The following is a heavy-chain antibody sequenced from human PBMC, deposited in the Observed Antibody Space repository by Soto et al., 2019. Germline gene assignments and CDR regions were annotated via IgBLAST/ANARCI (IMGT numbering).Heavy chain of an antibody. CDR1: GFTFSSYG. CDR2: ISYDGSNK. V-gene: IGHV3-30*18. J-gene: IGHJ6*02. D-gene: IGHD3-3*01. CDR3: AKDQGDFWSGWGDYYYDMDV. Sequence: QVQLVESGGGVVQPGRSLRLSCAASGFTFSSYGMHWVRQALGKGLEWVAVISYDGSNKYYADSVKGRFTISRDNSKNTLYLQMNSLRAEDTAMYYCAKDQGDFWSGWGDYYYDMDVWGQGTTVTVSS.